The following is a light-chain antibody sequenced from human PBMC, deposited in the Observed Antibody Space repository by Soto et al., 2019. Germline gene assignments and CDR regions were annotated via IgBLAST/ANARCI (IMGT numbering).Light chain of an antibody. CDR1: QTIRSY. V-gene: IGKV1-39*01. CDR2: GAS. CDR3: QQRYNTPLT. Sequence: DIQMTQSPSSLSASVRDRVTITFRASQTIRSYLNWYLQKPGKAPKLLIYGASTLQSGVPSRFSGSGSGTDFTLTISSLHPEDFATYYCQQRYNTPLTFGGGTKVDIK. J-gene: IGKJ4*01.